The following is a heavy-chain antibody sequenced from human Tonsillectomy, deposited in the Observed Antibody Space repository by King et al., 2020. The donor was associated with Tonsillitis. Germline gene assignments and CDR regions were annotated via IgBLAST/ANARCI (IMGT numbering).Heavy chain of an antibody. D-gene: IGHD3-3*01. CDR3: ARVGSHTGIGFNDAFDI. Sequence: QLVQSGAEVKKPGSSVKVSCKASGGSFGTSAVGWVRQAPGQGLECMGGIIPGFVAADYAHKFQGRLTITADESTRTAYMELRNLRSDDTAMYYCARVGSHTGIGFNDAFDIWGQGTMLTVSS. CDR1: GGSFGTSA. V-gene: IGHV1-69*01. CDR2: IIPGFVAA. J-gene: IGHJ3*02.